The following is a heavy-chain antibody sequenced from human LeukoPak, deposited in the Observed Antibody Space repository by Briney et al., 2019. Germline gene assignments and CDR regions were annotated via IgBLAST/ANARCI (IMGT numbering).Heavy chain of an antibody. CDR3: AKDRNSGNYLDAFDI. Sequence: GRSLRLSCAASEFTFSNYGMHRVRQAPGKGLEWVAVISYDGSKKYYADSVKGRFTISRDNSKNTLYLQMNSLRAEDTAVYYCAKDRNSGNYLDAFDIWGQGTMVTVSS. J-gene: IGHJ3*02. CDR2: ISYDGSKK. CDR1: EFTFSNYG. V-gene: IGHV3-30*18. D-gene: IGHD1-26*01.